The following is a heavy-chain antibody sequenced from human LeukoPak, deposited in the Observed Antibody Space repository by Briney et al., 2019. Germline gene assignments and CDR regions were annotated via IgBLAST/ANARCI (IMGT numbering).Heavy chain of an antibody. Sequence: GGPLRLSCAASGFTFNRYWMHWVRQVPGKEVVWVSHSHNDGNSVSYADSVKGRFTVSRDNAKNTLYLQMNRLRAEDTAVYYCVRHNYGYGYWGQGTLVTVSS. CDR2: SHNDGNSV. D-gene: IGHD3-10*01. V-gene: IGHV3-74*01. CDR3: VRHNYGYGY. CDR1: GFTFNRYW. J-gene: IGHJ4*02.